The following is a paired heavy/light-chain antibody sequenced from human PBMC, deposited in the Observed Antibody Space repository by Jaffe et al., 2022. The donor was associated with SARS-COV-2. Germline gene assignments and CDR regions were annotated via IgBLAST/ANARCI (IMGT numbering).Light chain of an antibody. CDR2: GKN. CDR1: SLRSYS. CDR3: NSRDSRGDHYV. V-gene: IGLV3-19*01. Sequence: SSEPTQDPAVSVALGQTVRITCQGDSLRSYSANWYQQKPGQAPVLVIYGKNNRPSGIPDRFSGSGSGNTASLTITGAQAEDEADYYCNSRDSRGDHYVFGTGTKVTVL. J-gene: IGLJ1*01.
Heavy chain of an antibody. CDR1: GFTFSSYW. J-gene: IGHJ5*02. D-gene: IGHD6-19*01. Sequence: EVQMVESGGGLVQPGGSLRLSCAASGFTSGFTFSSYWMSWVRQAPGKGLEWVANIKQDGSEKYYVDSVKGRFTISRDNAKNSLYLQMNNLRAEDTAMYYCATEHASGWNNWFDPWGQGTLVSVSS. CDR3: ATEHASGWNNWFDP. CDR2: IKQDGSEK. V-gene: IGHV3-7*01.